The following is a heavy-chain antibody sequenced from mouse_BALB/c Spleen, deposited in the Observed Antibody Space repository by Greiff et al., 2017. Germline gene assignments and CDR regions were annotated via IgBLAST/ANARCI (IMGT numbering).Heavy chain of an antibody. CDR3: ARDGYDERDFDY. V-gene: IGHV1-9*01. CDR1: GYTFSSYW. D-gene: IGHD2-2*01. CDR2: ILPGSGST. J-gene: IGHJ2*01. Sequence: VQLQQSGAELMKPGASVKISCKATGYTFSSYWIEWVKQRPGHGLEWIGEILPGSGSTNYNEKFKGKATFTADTSSNTAYMQLSSLTSEDSAVYYCARDGYDERDFDYWGQGTTLTVSS.